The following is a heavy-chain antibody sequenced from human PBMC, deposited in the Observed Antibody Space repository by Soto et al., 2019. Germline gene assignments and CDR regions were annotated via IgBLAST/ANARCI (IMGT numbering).Heavy chain of an antibody. Sequence: PSETLSLTCTVSGGSISSGGYYWSWIRQHPGKGLEWIGYIYYSGSTYYNPSLKSRVTISVDTSKNQFSLKLSSVTAADTAVYYCASLGVYYDSSGYSHILDFWGQGTLVTVSS. CDR1: GGSISSGGYY. CDR3: ASLGVYYDSSGYSHILDF. CDR2: IYYSGST. J-gene: IGHJ4*02. D-gene: IGHD3-22*01. V-gene: IGHV4-31*03.